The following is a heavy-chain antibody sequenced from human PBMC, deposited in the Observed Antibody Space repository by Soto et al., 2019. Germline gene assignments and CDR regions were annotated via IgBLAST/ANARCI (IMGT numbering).Heavy chain of an antibody. D-gene: IGHD3-16*01. CDR3: AKDRRAGGNSAFYFDF. Sequence: GGSLRCSCAPCGFKFSNYAMSWVRQAPGTRLEWVSLISATGGGTYYAVSVKGRFTISRDNSHNTLYLQVRSLTAEDTAVYYCAKDRRAGGNSAFYFDFWGQGAQVTVSS. V-gene: IGHV3-23*01. J-gene: IGHJ4*02. CDR2: ISATGGGT. CDR1: GFKFSNYA.